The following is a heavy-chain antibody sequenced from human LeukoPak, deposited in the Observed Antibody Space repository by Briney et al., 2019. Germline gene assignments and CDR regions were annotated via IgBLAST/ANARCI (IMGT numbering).Heavy chain of an antibody. CDR3: ARGELERRINVGGKYNWFDP. D-gene: IGHD1-1*01. J-gene: IGHJ5*02. Sequence: KPSETLSLTCAVSGGSISSSSYYWGWIRQPPGKGLEWIGSIYYIGSTNYNPSLKSRVTISVDTSKNQFSLKLSSVTAADTAVYYCARGELERRINVGGKYNWFDPWGQGTLVTVSS. V-gene: IGHV4-39*07. CDR1: GGSISSSSYY. CDR2: IYYIGST.